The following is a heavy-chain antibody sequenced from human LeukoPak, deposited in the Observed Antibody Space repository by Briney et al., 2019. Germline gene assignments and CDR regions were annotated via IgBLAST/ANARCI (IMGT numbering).Heavy chain of an antibody. Sequence: GGSLRLSCAASGFTFSSYAMSWVRQAPGKGLEWVSAISGSGGSTYYADSVKGRFTISRDNSKNTLYLQMNSLRAEDTAVYYCAKDTWRITMVRGVNFDYWGQGTLVTVSS. CDR2: ISGSGGST. V-gene: IGHV3-23*01. D-gene: IGHD3-10*01. CDR1: GFTFSSYA. J-gene: IGHJ4*02. CDR3: AKDTWRITMVRGVNFDY.